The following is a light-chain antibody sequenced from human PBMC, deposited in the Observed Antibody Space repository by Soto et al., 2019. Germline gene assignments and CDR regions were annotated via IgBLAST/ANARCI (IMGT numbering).Light chain of an antibody. J-gene: IGLJ1*01. CDR2: DVS. V-gene: IGLV2-11*01. CDR1: SSDVGGYNY. CDR3: CSYAGSYADV. Sequence: QSALTQPRSVSGSPGQSVTISCTGTSSDVGGYNYVSWYQQHPGKAPKLMIYDVSKRPSGVPDRFSGSKSGNTASLTISWFPGEDAADYYCCSYAGSYADVFGTGTKLTAL.